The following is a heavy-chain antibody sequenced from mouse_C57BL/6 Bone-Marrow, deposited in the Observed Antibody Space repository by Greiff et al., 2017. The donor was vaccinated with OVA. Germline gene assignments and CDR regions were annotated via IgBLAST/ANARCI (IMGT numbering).Heavy chain of an antibody. Sequence: EVQGVESGAELVRPGSSVKLSCKTSGYTFTSYGIHWVKQRPGQGLEWIGYIYLGNGYTEYNEKFKGKATLTSDTSSSTAYMQLSSLTSEDSAIYFCARDYSKGYWGQGTTRTVSS. CDR3: ARDYSKGY. J-gene: IGHJ2*01. CDR2: IYLGNGYT. CDR1: GYTFTSYG. V-gene: IGHV1-58*01. D-gene: IGHD2-5*01.